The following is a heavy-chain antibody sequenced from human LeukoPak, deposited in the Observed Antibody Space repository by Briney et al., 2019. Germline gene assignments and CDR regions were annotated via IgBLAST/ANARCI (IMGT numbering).Heavy chain of an antibody. V-gene: IGHV4-59*01. CDR1: GGSISSYY. Sequence: SETLSLTCTVSGGSISSYYWSWIRQPPGKGLEWIGYMYYSGRTNYNPSLKSRVTISVDTSKNQFSLKLSSVTAADTAVYYCASTFSESYYYYGMDVWGQGTTVTVSS. CDR3: ASTFSESYYYYGMDV. CDR2: MYYSGRT. D-gene: IGHD3-16*01. J-gene: IGHJ6*02.